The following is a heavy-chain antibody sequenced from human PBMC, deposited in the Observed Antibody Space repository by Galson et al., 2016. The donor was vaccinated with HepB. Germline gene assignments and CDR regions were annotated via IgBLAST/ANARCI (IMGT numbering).Heavy chain of an antibody. V-gene: IGHV3-23*01. J-gene: IGHJ2*01. D-gene: IGHD2-15*01. CDR3: PRPRGYSSSSGCSGGSCWSEHWYFDL. CDR2: ISGSGGST. CDR1: GFTFSSYA. Sequence: SLRLSCAASGFTFSSYAMRWVRQAPGKGLEWVSVISGSGGSTYFADSVKGRFTISRDNSKNTLYLQMNSLRAEDTAVYYCPRPRGYSSSSGCSGGSCWSEHWYFDLWGRGTLVTVSS.